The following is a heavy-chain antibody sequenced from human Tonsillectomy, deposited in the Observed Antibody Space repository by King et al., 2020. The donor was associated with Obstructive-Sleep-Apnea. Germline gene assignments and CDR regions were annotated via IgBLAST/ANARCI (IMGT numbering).Heavy chain of an antibody. J-gene: IGHJ4*02. D-gene: IGHD4-23*01. Sequence: VQLVESGGGLVQPGGSLRLSCAASGFTFSSYWMNWVRQAPGKGLEWVANIKHDGSENYYVDSVKGRFTISRDNAKNSLYLQMNSLRAEDTAVYYCARGYGGNWDHYFDYWGQGTLVTVSS. CDR3: ARGYGGNWDHYFDY. CDR2: IKHDGSEN. CDR1: GFTFSSYW. V-gene: IGHV3-7*01.